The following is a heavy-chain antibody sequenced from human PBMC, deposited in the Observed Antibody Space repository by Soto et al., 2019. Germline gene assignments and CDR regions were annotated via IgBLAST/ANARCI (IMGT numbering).Heavy chain of an antibody. CDR1: RFTFSTYS. CDR2: MSGIGNYT. D-gene: IGHD4-4*01. CDR3: AREGINNYNEYYFDS. V-gene: IGHV3-21*01. J-gene: IGHJ4*02. Sequence: PGVSLILSCATSRFTFSTYSMNWFRQAPGEALEWVSSMSGIGNYTHYAHFLRGRFTISRDNAKTSLYLQMNRLRAEEKAVYYCAREGINNYNEYYFDSWGQGSVVTVS.